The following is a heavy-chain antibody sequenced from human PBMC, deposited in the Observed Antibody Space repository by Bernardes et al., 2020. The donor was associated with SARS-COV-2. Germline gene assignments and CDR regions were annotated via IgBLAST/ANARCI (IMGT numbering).Heavy chain of an antibody. CDR2: INSDGSST. CDR3: VRVCSGGTCYGRFGP. V-gene: IGHV3-74*01. J-gene: IGHJ5*02. Sequence: GGSLRLSRAASGFTFSSYWMHWVRQAPGKGLVWVSRINSDGSSTSCADSVKGRFTTSRDNAKNTVYLQMNSLRVEDTAVYYCVRVCSGGTCYGRFGPWGQGTLVTVSS. D-gene: IGHD2-15*01. CDR1: GFTFSSYW.